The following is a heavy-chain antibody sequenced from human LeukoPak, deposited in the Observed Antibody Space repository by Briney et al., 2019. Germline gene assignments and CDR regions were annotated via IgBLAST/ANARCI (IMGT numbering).Heavy chain of an antibody. J-gene: IGHJ5*02. Sequence: SETLSLTCAVYGGSFSGYYWSWIRQPPGKGLEWIWEINHSGSTNYNPSLKSRVTISVDTSKNQFSLKLSSVTAADTAVYYCARLADNWNYGNWFDPWGQGTLVTVSS. CDR1: GGSFSGYY. V-gene: IGHV4-34*01. CDR3: ARLADNWNYGNWFDP. CDR2: INHSGST. D-gene: IGHD1-7*01.